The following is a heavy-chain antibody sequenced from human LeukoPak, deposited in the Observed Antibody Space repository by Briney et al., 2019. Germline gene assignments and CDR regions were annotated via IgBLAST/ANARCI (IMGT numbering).Heavy chain of an antibody. Sequence: GGSLRLSCAASGFTFSNYWMHWVRQAPGKGLEWVSYISYDGGEKNYADSIRGRFTISRDDSKNTVFLQMNSLRPEDTAVYYCEHDMSGDCGQGTLVTVSS. CDR2: ISYDGGEK. J-gene: IGHJ4*02. D-gene: IGHD3-22*01. CDR3: EHDMSGD. V-gene: IGHV3-30*03. CDR1: GFTFSNYW.